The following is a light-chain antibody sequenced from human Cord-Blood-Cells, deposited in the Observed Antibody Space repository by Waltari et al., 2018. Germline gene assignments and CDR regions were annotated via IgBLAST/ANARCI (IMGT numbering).Light chain of an antibody. V-gene: IGKV1-33*01. Sequence: DIQMIQSPSSMSAFVGERVTTTCQASQDISNYLNCYQQKQGEAPNLLLNDASNVETGVPSMCSGSGSRTDFTFTSSSLQPEVIATYYCQQYDKLPALTFGGGTKVEIK. CDR3: QQYDKLPALT. CDR2: DAS. CDR1: QDISNY. J-gene: IGKJ4*01.